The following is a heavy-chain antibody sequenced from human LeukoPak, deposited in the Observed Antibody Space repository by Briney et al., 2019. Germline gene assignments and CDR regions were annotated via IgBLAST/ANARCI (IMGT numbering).Heavy chain of an antibody. D-gene: IGHD3-22*01. CDR2: IYYSGST. V-gene: IGHV4-59*12. CDR3: ARADSSGYYLTIPFDP. CDR1: GGSISSYY. Sequence: PSETLSLTCTVSGGSISSYYWSWIRQPPGKGLEWIGYIYYSGSTNYNPSLKSRVTISVDTSKNQFSLKLSSVTAADTAVYYCARADSSGYYLTIPFDPWGQGTLVTVSS. J-gene: IGHJ5*02.